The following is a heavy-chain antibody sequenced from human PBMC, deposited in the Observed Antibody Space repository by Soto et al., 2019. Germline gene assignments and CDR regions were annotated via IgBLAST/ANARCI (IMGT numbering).Heavy chain of an antibody. Sequence: GASVKVSCKASGGTFSSYAISWVRQAPGQGLEWMGGIIPIFGTANYAQKFQGRVTITADESTSTAYMELSSLRSEDTAVYYCARGRPTYYDFWSGPYDAFDIWGQWTMVTVSS. J-gene: IGHJ3*02. CDR1: GGTFSSYA. CDR2: IIPIFGTA. D-gene: IGHD3-3*01. V-gene: IGHV1-69*13. CDR3: ARGRPTYYDFWSGPYDAFDI.